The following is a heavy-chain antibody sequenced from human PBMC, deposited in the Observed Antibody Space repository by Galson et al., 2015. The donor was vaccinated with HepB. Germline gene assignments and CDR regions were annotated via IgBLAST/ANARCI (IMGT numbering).Heavy chain of an antibody. CDR2: IYSGGST. Sequence: SLRLSCAASGFTVSISYMSWVRQAPGKGLEWVSVIYSGGSTYYADSVKGRFTISRDNSKNTLYLQMNSLRAEDTAVYSCARHTGTGYWYFDLWGRGTLVTVSS. D-gene: IGHD4-17*01. V-gene: IGHV3-53*01. J-gene: IGHJ2*01. CDR1: GFTVSISY. CDR3: ARHTGTGYWYFDL.